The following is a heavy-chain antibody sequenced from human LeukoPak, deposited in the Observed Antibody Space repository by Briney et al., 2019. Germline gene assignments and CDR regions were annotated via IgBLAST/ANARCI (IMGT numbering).Heavy chain of an antibody. CDR1: GYTFTRYY. Sequence: ASVKVSCKASGYTFTRYYIHWVRQAPGQGLEWMGVINPSSGSTSYPQKFQGRVTMTRDMSTTTVYMELNIPRSEDTAVYYCAREGGDYWSYYMDVWGKGTTVTISS. J-gene: IGHJ6*03. V-gene: IGHV1-46*01. CDR3: AREGGDYWSYYMDV. CDR2: INPSSGST. D-gene: IGHD4-17*01.